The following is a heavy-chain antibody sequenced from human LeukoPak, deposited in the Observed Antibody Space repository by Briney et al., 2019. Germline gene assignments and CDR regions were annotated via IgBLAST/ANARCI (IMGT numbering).Heavy chain of an antibody. Sequence: ASVKVSCKASGYTFTSYGISWVRQAPGQGLEWMGWISAYNGNTNYAQKLQGRVTMTTDTSTSTACMELRSLRSDDTAVYYCARDRIVVYYYYGMDVWGQGTTVTVSS. CDR2: ISAYNGNT. CDR1: GYTFTSYG. D-gene: IGHD3-22*01. J-gene: IGHJ6*02. V-gene: IGHV1-18*01. CDR3: ARDRIVVYYYYGMDV.